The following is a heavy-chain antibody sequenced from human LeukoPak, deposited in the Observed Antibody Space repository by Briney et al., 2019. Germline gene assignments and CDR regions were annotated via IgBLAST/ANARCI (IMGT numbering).Heavy chain of an antibody. CDR2: IKQDGSEK. CDR1: GFIFTNYW. CDR3: ARKGSRRPSPGGV. V-gene: IGHV3-7*03. Sequence: PGGSLRLSCAASGFIFTNYWMSWVRQAPGKGLEWVADIKQDGSEKYYVDSVKGRFTISRDNAKNSLYLQMNSLRAEDTAVYYCARKGSRRPSPGGVWGQGTLVTVSS. D-gene: IGHD2-2*01. J-gene: IGHJ4*02.